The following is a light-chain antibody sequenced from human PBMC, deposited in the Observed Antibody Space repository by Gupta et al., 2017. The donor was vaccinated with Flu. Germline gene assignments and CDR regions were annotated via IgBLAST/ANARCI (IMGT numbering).Light chain of an antibody. CDR3: QQYYSTPRT. Sequence: DIVMTQSPDSLAVSLGERATINCKSSQSVLYSSNNNNYLAWYQQKPGQPPKLLIYWASTRESGAPDRFSGSGSGTDFTLTISSLQAEDVAVYYCQQYYSTPRTFGQGTKVEIK. V-gene: IGKV4-1*01. CDR2: WAS. CDR1: QSVLYSSNNNNY. J-gene: IGKJ1*01.